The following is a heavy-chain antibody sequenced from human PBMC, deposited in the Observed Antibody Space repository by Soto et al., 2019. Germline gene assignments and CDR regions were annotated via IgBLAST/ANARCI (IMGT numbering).Heavy chain of an antibody. CDR3: AKDHPMTRDAFDI. CDR2: ISWNSGSI. CDR1: GFTFDDYA. V-gene: IGHV3-9*01. Sequence: GGSLRLSCAASGFTFDDYAMHWVRQAPGKGLERVSGISWNSGSIGYADSVKGRFTISRDNAKNSLYLEMNSLRADDTALYYCAKDHPMTRDAFDISGQGTIDIVSS. J-gene: IGHJ3*02.